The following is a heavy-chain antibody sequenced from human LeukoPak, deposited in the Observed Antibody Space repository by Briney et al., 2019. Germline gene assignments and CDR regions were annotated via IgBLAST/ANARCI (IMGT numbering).Heavy chain of an antibody. CDR1: GGSFSGYY. D-gene: IGHD3-10*01. CDR3: ARGLWFGEYWAMLPDRARAYNWFDP. V-gene: IGHV4-34*01. CDR2: INHSGST. Sequence: MASETLSLTCAVYGGSFSGYYWSWIRQPPGKVLEWIGEINHSGSTNYNPSLKSRVTISVDTSKNQFSLKLSSVTAADTAVYYCARGLWFGEYWAMLPDRARAYNWFDPWGQGTLVTVSS. J-gene: IGHJ5*02.